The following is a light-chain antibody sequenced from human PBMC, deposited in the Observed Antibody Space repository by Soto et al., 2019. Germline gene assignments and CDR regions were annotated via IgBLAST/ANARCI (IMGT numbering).Light chain of an antibody. CDR2: WAA. CDR1: QSILYSPNNKNY. CDR3: QQYYDVPQT. J-gene: IGKJ1*01. V-gene: IGKV4-1*01. Sequence: DIVMTQSPDSLAVSLGERATINCKSSQSILYSPNNKNYLAWYQQKPGQPPKLLIYWAATRESGVPDLFSGSGSGTDFTLTISSLQAEDVAVYYCQQYYDVPQTFGQGTKVEIK.